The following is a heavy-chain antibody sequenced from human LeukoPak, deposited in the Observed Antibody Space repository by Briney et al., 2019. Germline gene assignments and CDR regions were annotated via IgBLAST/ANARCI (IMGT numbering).Heavy chain of an antibody. CDR3: VKGAAYHLGDAFDI. CDR1: GFTFDDYA. D-gene: IGHD2-15*01. J-gene: IGHJ3*02. V-gene: IGHV3-9*01. CDR2: ISWNSGSI. Sequence: GGSLRLSCAASGFTFDDYAMHWVRQAPGKGLEWFSGISWNSGSIGYADSVKGRFTISRDNAKNSLYLQMNSLRAEDTALYYCVKGAAYHLGDAFDIWGRGTMVTVSS.